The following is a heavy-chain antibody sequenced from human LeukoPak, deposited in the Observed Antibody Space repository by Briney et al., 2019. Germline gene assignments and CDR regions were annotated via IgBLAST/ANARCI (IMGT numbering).Heavy chain of an antibody. CDR2: IRYDGSNK. D-gene: IGHD3-10*01. Sequence: GRSLRLSCTASGFTFSSYGMHWVRQAPGKGLEWVAFIRYDGSNKYYADSVKGRFTISRDNSKNTLYLQMNSLRAEDTAVYYCANDRVVRGVADRFDPWGQGTLVTVSS. J-gene: IGHJ5*02. CDR1: GFTFSSYG. CDR3: ANDRVVRGVADRFDP. V-gene: IGHV3-30*02.